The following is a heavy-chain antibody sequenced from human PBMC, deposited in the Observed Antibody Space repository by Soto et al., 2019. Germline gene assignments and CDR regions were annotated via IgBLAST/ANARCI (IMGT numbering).Heavy chain of an antibody. CDR2: ISAYNGNT. J-gene: IGHJ5*02. D-gene: IGHD1-7*01. CDR3: ARRQLDLSGVWFDP. CDR1: GYTFTSYG. V-gene: IGHV1-18*01. Sequence: ASVKVSCKASGYTFTSYGISWVRQAPGQGLEWTGWISAYNGNTNYAQKLQGRVTMTTDTSTSTAYMELRSLRSDDTAVYYCARRQLDLSGVWFDPWGQGTPVTVSS.